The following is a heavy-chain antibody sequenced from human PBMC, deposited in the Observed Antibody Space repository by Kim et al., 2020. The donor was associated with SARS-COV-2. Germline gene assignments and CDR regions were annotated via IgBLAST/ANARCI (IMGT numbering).Heavy chain of an antibody. CDR2: GNS. V-gene: IGHV3-23*01. Sequence: GNSYYADSVKGRFTVFRDEVKNTMSLEMTSLGAEDTAIYYCARDHVLDPWGQGTQVTVSS. CDR3: ARDHVLDP. D-gene: IGHD3-10*02. J-gene: IGHJ5*02.